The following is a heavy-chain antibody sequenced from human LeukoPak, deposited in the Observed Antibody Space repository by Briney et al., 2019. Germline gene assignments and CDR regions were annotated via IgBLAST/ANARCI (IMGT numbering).Heavy chain of an antibody. CDR2: ISYDGSNK. CDR3: ARDGYSSGWYLSYRGDYYYYMDV. D-gene: IGHD6-19*01. J-gene: IGHJ6*03. V-gene: IGHV3-30*04. Sequence: GGSLRLSCAASGFTFSSYAMHWVRQAPGKGLEWVAVISYDGSNKYYADSVKGRFTISRDNSKNTLYLQMNSLRAEDTAVYYCARDGYSSGWYLSYRGDYYYYMDVWGKGTTVTVSS. CDR1: GFTFSSYA.